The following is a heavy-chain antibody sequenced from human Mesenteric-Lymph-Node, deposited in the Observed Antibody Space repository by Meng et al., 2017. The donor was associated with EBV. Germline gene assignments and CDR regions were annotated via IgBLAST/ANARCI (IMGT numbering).Heavy chain of an antibody. D-gene: IGHD1-26*01. CDR1: GGSIRSSNW. Sequence: VQRREWGPGRRRPSGTPPLTCFVSGGSIRSSNWWSWVRQSPGKGLEWIGEIYHGGSTNYNPSLKSRVTMSVDKSQNQFSLKLTSVTAADRAIYYCARGEIVRGEWYFDLWGRGTLVTVSS. CDR3: ARGEIVRGEWYFDL. CDR2: IYHGGST. V-gene: IGHV4-4*02. J-gene: IGHJ2*01.